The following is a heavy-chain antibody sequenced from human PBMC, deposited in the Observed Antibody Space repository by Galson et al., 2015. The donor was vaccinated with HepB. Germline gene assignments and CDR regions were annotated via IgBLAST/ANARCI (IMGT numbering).Heavy chain of an antibody. CDR1: GFTFDDYA. CDR2: ISWNSGSI. J-gene: IGHJ4*02. V-gene: IGHV3-9*01. Sequence: SLRLSCAASGFTFDDYAMHWVRQAPGKGLEWVSGISWNSGSIGYADSVKGRFTISRDNAKNSLYLQMNSLRAEDTALYYCAKDSYARYSSGSKFDYWGQGTLVTVSS. D-gene: IGHD6-19*01. CDR3: AKDSYARYSSGSKFDY.